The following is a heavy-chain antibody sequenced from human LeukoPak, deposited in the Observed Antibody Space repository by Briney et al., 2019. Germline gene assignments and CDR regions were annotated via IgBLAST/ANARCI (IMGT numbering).Heavy chain of an antibody. CDR3: ATGGSSWWTYFDY. J-gene: IGHJ4*02. V-gene: IGHV1-24*01. D-gene: IGHD6-13*01. CDR1: GYTFIDYY. Sequence: GASVKVSCKASGYTFIDYYMHWVRQAPGKGLEWMGGFDPEDGETIYAQKFQGRVTMTEDTSTDTAYMELSSLRSEDTAVYYCATGGSSWWTYFDYWGQGTLVTVSS. CDR2: FDPEDGET.